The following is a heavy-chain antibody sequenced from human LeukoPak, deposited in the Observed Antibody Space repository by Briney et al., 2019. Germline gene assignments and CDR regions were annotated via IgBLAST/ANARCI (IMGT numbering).Heavy chain of an antibody. CDR1: GLTFYNHW. Sequence: GGSLRLSCEASGLTFYNHWMSWVRQAPGKGLQLVATIVKHGSEIYYVDSVKGRFTISRDKAENSLYLEMSRLRGEDTAVYYCARGFGGWGLPLFDYWGQGARVTVSS. CDR2: IVKHGSEI. CDR3: ARGFGGWGLPLFDY. V-gene: IGHV3-7*02. D-gene: IGHD3-3*01. J-gene: IGHJ4*02.